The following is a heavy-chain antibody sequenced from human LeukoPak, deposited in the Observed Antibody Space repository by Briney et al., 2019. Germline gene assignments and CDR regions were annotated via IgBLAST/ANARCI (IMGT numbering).Heavy chain of an antibody. CDR2: IRYDGSNK. CDR3: AKDWIVVVPAATTHDAFDI. V-gene: IGHV3-30*02. Sequence: GGSLRLSCAASGFTFSSYGMHWVRQAPGKGLEWVAFIRYDGSNKYYADSVKGRFTISRDNSKNTLYLQMNSLRAEDTAVYYCAKDWIVVVPAATTHDAFDIWGQGTVVTVSS. D-gene: IGHD2-2*01. J-gene: IGHJ3*02. CDR1: GFTFSSYG.